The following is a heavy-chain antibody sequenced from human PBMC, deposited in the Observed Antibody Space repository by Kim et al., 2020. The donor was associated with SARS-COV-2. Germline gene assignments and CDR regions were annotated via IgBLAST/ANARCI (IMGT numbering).Heavy chain of an antibody. V-gene: IGHV2-70*01. Sequence: STSLQTRLTISKDTSKNQVVLTMTNMDPVDTATYYCARILRQNYGEPFDYWGQGTLVTVSS. CDR3: ARILRQNYGEPFDY. D-gene: IGHD4-17*01. J-gene: IGHJ4*02.